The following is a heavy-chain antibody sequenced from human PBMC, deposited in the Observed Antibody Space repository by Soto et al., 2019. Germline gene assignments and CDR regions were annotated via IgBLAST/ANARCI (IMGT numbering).Heavy chain of an antibody. V-gene: IGHV1-69*01. J-gene: IGHJ6*02. Sequence: QVQLVQSGAEVRKPGSSVKVSCKASGGVFGSFSITWVRQAPGQGLEWIGGIIPIYGTANYAHNFRGRVTITADAATNTAYMEVSSLGSEDTAVYYCAKDRRADWESYYYYAMDVWGQGTTVIVSS. D-gene: IGHD1-26*01. CDR2: IIPIYGTA. CDR3: AKDRRADWESYYYYAMDV. CDR1: GGVFGSFS.